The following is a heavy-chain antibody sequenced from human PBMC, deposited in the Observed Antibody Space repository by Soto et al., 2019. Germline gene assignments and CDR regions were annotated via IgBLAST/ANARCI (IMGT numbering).Heavy chain of an antibody. CDR1: GFTFSSYA. Sequence: PGGSLRLSCSASGFTFSSYAMHWVRQAPGKGLGYVSAISSNGGSTYYADSVKGRFTISRDNSKNTLYLQMSSLRAEDTAVYYCVKDPAHYYDSTDYWGQGTLVTVSS. CDR2: ISSNGGST. CDR3: VKDPAHYYDSTDY. D-gene: IGHD3-22*01. J-gene: IGHJ4*02. V-gene: IGHV3-64D*06.